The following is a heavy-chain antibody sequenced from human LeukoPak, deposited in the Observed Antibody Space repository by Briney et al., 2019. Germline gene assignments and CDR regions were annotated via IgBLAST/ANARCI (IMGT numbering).Heavy chain of an antibody. D-gene: IGHD4-23*01. CDR2: IYHSGST. CDR3: ARASVTTGGTYNWFDP. J-gene: IGHJ5*02. Sequence: SETLSLTCAVSGGSISSSNWWSWVRQPPGKGLEWIGEIYHSGSTNYNPSLKSRVTISVDKSKNQFSLKLSSVTAADTAVYYCARASVTTGGTYNWFDPWGQGTLVTVSS. CDR1: GGSISSSNW. V-gene: IGHV4-4*02.